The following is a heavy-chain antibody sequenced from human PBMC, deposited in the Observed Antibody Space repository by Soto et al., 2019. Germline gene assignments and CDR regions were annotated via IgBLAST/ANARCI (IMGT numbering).Heavy chain of an antibody. CDR3: TREWFGEFVYYFDY. Sequence: QVQLVQSGAEVKKPGASVKVSCKTSGYTFTTYGLSWVRQAPGQGLEWMGWISPYNGNTQYAHKLQGRGTMTADTSTSTAYMDLRSLTSDDTAVYYCTREWFGEFVYYFDYWGQGTLVTVSS. J-gene: IGHJ4*02. V-gene: IGHV1-18*01. D-gene: IGHD3-10*01. CDR1: GYTFTTYG. CDR2: ISPYNGNT.